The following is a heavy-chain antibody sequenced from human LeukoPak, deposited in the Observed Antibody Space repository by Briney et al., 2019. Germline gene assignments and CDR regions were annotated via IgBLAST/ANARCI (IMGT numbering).Heavy chain of an antibody. CDR1: GFTFSSYA. V-gene: IGHV3-23*01. D-gene: IGHD2-21*02. CDR3: AKTARRSRYYFDY. J-gene: IGHJ4*02. CDR2: ISGSGGST. Sequence: TGGSLRLSCAASGFTFSSYAMSWVRQAPGKGLEWVSAISGSGGSTYYADSVRGRFTISRDNSKNTLYLQMNSLRAEDTAVYYCAKTARRSRYYFDYWGQGTLVTVSS.